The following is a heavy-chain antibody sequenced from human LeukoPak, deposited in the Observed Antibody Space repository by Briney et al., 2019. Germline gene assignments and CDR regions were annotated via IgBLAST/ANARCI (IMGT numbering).Heavy chain of an antibody. CDR1: GGSVSSGSYY. V-gene: IGHV4-39*07. Sequence: SETLSLTCTVSGGSVSSGSYYWSWIRQPPGKGLEWIGEINHSGSTNYNPSLKSRVTISVDTSKNQFSLKLSSVTAADTAVYYCARRHRSGWYYFDYWGQGTLVTVSS. D-gene: IGHD6-19*01. J-gene: IGHJ4*02. CDR2: INHSGST. CDR3: ARRHRSGWYYFDY.